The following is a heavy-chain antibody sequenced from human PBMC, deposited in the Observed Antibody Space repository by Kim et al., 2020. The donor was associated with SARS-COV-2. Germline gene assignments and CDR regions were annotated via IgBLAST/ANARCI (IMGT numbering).Heavy chain of an antibody. J-gene: IGHJ3*02. CDR2: ISYDGSNK. Sequence: GGSLRLSCAASGFTFSSYAMHWVRQAPGKGLEWVAVISYDGSNKYYADSVKGRFTISRDNSKNTLYLQMNSLRAEDTAVYYCARERITGTPGSAFDIWGQGTMVTVSS. CDR3: ARERITGTPGSAFDI. V-gene: IGHV3-30-3*01. CDR1: GFTFSSYA. D-gene: IGHD1-20*01.